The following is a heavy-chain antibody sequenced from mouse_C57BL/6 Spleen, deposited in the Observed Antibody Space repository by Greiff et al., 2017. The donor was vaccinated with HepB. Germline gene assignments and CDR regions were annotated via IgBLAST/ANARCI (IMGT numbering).Heavy chain of an antibody. V-gene: IGHV1-63*01. D-gene: IGHD1-1*01. CDR1: GYTFTNYW. CDR2: IYPGGGYT. J-gene: IGHJ2*01. CDR3: ARRVDSSFHFDY. Sequence: VKLVESGAELVRPGTSVKMSCKASGYTFTNYWIGWAKQRPGHGLEWIGDIYPGGGYTNYNEKFKGKATLTADKSSSTAYMQFSSLTSEDSAIYYCARRVDSSFHFDYWGQGTTLTVSS.